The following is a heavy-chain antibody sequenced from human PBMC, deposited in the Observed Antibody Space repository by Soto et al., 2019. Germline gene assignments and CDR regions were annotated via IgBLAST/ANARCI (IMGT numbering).Heavy chain of an antibody. CDR2: FDPEDGET. Sequence: ASVKVSCKVSGYTLTELSMHWVRQAPGKGLEWMGGFDPEDGETIYAQKFQGRVTMTEDTSTDTAYMELSSLSSVTAADTAVYYCARGAPYCSGGSCYGGRIDYWGQGTLVTVSS. V-gene: IGHV1-24*01. CDR1: GYTLTELS. D-gene: IGHD2-15*01. CDR3: ARGAPYCSGGSCYGGRIDY. J-gene: IGHJ4*02.